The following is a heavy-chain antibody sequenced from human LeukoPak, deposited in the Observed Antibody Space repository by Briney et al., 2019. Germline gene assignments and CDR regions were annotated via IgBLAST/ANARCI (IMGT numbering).Heavy chain of an antibody. Sequence: QPGGSLRLSCAASGFTFSGYWMSWVRQAPGKGLEWVANIKQDGSEKYYVDSVKGRFTISRDNAKNSLYLQMNSLRAEDTAVYYCARGGRGYSYWGQGTPVTVSS. CDR2: IKQDGSEK. D-gene: IGHD5-18*01. CDR3: ARGGRGYSY. CDR1: GFTFSGYW. J-gene: IGHJ4*02. V-gene: IGHV3-7*01.